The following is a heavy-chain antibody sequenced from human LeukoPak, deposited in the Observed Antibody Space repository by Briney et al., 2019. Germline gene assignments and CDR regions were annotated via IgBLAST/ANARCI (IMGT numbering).Heavy chain of an antibody. Sequence: GGSLRLSCAASGFTFSNAWMNWVRQAPGKGLEWVGRIKSKTDGGTTDCAAPVKGRFTISRDDSKNTLYLQMNSLRAEDKAVYYCAKEPYGDYDFDYWGQGTLVTVSS. D-gene: IGHD4-17*01. V-gene: IGHV3-15*07. CDR2: IKSKTDGGTT. CDR3: AKEPYGDYDFDY. J-gene: IGHJ4*02. CDR1: GFTFSNAW.